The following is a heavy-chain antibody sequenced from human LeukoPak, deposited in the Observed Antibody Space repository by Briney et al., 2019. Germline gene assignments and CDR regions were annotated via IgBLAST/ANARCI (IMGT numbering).Heavy chain of an antibody. V-gene: IGHV3-48*03. Sequence: GESLRLSCVASGFTFSSYEMNWVRQAPGKGLEWVSYISSSGSTIYYADSVKGRFTISRDDAKNSLYLQMNSLRAEDTAVYYCASLSSGWSEGYFDYWGQGTLVTVSS. CDR2: ISSSGSTI. J-gene: IGHJ4*02. D-gene: IGHD6-19*01. CDR1: GFTFSSYE. CDR3: ASLSSGWSEGYFDY.